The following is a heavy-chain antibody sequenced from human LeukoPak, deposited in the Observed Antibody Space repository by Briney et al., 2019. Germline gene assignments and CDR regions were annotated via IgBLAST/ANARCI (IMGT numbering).Heavy chain of an antibody. CDR1: GASISSSSYY. CDR3: ARTIGRKQIDY. J-gene: IGHJ4*02. D-gene: IGHD5-24*01. CDR2: IYYSGST. V-gene: IGHV4-39*07. Sequence: SETLSLTCTVSGASISSSSYYWGWLRQPPGKGLEWIVSIYYSGSTFYNPSLKSRVTMSLDTSKNQFSLTLSSVTAADTAVYYCARTIGRKQIDYWGQGTLVTVSS.